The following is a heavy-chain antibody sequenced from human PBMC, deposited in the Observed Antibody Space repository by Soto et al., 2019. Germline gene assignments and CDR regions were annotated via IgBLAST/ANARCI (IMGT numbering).Heavy chain of an antibody. J-gene: IGHJ5*02. V-gene: IGHV1-2*02. CDR1: GYTFTGYY. CDR2: INPKSGGT. Sequence: ASVKVSCKAAGYTFTGYYMHWVRQAPGQGLEWMGWINPKSGGTNYAQKFQGRVTMTRDTSTSTVYMELSSLRSEDTAVYYCARVTTGSWFDPWGQGTLVTVSS. CDR3: ARVTTGSWFDP. D-gene: IGHD1-1*01.